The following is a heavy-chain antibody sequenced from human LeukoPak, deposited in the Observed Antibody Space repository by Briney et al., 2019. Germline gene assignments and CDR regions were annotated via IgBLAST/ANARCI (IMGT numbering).Heavy chain of an antibody. CDR2: INPNSGGT. V-gene: IGHV1-2*02. CDR1: GYTFTGYY. CDR3: ARGRDIVVVPAAFDY. D-gene: IGHD2-2*01. Sequence: GASVKVSRKASGYTFTGYYMHWVRQAPGQGLEWMGWINPNSGGTNYAQKFQGRVTMTRDTSISTAYMELSRLRSDDTAVYYCARGRDIVVVPAAFDYWGQGTLVTVSS. J-gene: IGHJ4*02.